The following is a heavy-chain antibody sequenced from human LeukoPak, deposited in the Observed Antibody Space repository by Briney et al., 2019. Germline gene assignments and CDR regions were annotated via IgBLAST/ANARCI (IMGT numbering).Heavy chain of an antibody. V-gene: IGHV1-69*01. CDR1: GGTFSSYA. CDR3: ARETLLEDIVVVPAASAFDI. D-gene: IGHD2-2*01. Sequence: VASVKVSCKASGGTFSSYAISWVRQAPGQGLEWMGGIIPIFGTANYAQKFQGRVTITADESTSTAYMELSSLRSEDTAVYYCARETLLEDIVVVPAASAFDIWGQGTMVTVSS. J-gene: IGHJ3*02. CDR2: IIPIFGTA.